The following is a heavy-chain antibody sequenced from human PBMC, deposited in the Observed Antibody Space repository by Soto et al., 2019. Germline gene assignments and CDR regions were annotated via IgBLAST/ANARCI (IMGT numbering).Heavy chain of an antibody. J-gene: IGHJ3*02. CDR3: ARRARGYSGPEGVFDI. D-gene: IGHD5-12*01. Sequence: SETLSLTCTVSGGSISSSSYYWGWIRQPPGKGLEWIGSIYYSGSTYYNPSLKSRVTISVDTSKNQFSLKLSSVTAADTAVYYCARRARGYSGPEGVFDIWGQGTMVTVSS. V-gene: IGHV4-39*01. CDR1: GGSISSSSYY. CDR2: IYYSGST.